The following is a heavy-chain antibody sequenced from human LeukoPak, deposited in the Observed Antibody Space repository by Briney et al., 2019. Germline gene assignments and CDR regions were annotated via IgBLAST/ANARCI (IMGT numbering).Heavy chain of an antibody. CDR3: AKDLELAPFDY. V-gene: IGHV3-30*02. Sequence: GGSLRLSCAPSGFTFSSYGMHWVRQAPGKGLEWVAFIRHDGSDEHYADSVKGRFTISRDNSKDTLYLQMNNLGAEDTAVYYCAKDLELAPFDYWGQGTLVTVSS. CDR1: GFTFSSYG. J-gene: IGHJ4*02. D-gene: IGHD1-26*01. CDR2: IRHDGSDE.